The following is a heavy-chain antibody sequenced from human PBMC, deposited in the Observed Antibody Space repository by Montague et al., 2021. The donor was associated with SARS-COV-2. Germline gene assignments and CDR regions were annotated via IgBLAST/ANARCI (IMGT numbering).Heavy chain of an antibody. Sequence: SETLSLTCTVSGGSISYGGYFWNWIRQPPGKGLEWIGEINHSGSTNNNPSLKSRVTMSVDTSKNQFSLKLSSVTAADTAVYYCARGARQGYGFRLGSFDYWGQGTLVTVSS. CDR2: INHSGST. D-gene: IGHD3-10*01. CDR3: ARGARQGYGFRLGSFDY. J-gene: IGHJ4*02. V-gene: IGHV4-34*01. CDR1: GGSISYGGYF.